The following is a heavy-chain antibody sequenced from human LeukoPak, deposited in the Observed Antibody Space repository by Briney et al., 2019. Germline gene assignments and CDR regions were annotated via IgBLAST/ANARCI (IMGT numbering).Heavy chain of an antibody. V-gene: IGHV3-23*01. Sequence: GGSLRLSCAASGFTFSSYSMNWVRQAPGKGLEWVSAISGSGGSTYYADSVKGRFTISRDNSMNTLYLQMNSLRAEDTAVYYCAKDRATYDSSGYYRNSHFDYWGQGTLVTVSS. CDR2: ISGSGGST. CDR1: GFTFSSYS. D-gene: IGHD3-22*01. CDR3: AKDRATYDSSGYYRNSHFDY. J-gene: IGHJ4*02.